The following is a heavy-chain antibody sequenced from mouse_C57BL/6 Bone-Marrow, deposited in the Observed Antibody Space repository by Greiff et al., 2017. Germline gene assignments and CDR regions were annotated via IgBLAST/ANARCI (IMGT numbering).Heavy chain of an antibody. V-gene: IGHV2-9-1*01. CDR3: ARNSHYYGSRPYWYFDV. Sequence: VHLVESGPGLVAPSQSLSITCTVSGFSLTSYAISWVRQPPGKGLEWLGVIWTGGGTNYNSALKSRLSISKDNSKSQVFLKMNSLQTDDTARYYCARNSHYYGSRPYWYFDVWGTGTTVTVSS. D-gene: IGHD1-1*01. CDR1: GFSLTSYA. CDR2: IWTGGGT. J-gene: IGHJ1*03.